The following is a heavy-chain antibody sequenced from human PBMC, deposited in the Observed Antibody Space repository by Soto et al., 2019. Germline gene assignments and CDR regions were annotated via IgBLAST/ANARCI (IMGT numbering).Heavy chain of an antibody. V-gene: IGHV1-69*13. CDR1: GGTFSSYA. CDR3: ARNNWNDVYYYYGMDV. J-gene: IGHJ6*02. Sequence: SVKVSCKASGGTFSSYAISWVRQAPGQGLEWMGGIIPIFGTANYAQKFQGRVTITADESTSTAYMELSSLRSEDTAVYYCARNNWNDVYYYYGMDVWGQGTTVTVS. D-gene: IGHD1-1*01. CDR2: IIPIFGTA.